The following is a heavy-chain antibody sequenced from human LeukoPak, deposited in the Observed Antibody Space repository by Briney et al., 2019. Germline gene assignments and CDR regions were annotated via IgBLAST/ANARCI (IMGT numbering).Heavy chain of an antibody. CDR2: ISWDGGST. D-gene: IGHD3-10*01. CDR3: AKDIGGFGGGGY. J-gene: IGHJ4*02. Sequence: SGGSLRLSCAASGFTFDDYTMHWVRQAPGKGLEWVSLISWDGGSTYYADSVKGRFTISRDNSKNSLYLQMNSLRTEDTALYYCAKDIGGFGGGGYWGQGTLVTVSS. V-gene: IGHV3-43*01. CDR1: GFTFDDYT.